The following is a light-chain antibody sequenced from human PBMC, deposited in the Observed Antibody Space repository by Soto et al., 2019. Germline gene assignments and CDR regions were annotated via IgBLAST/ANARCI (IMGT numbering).Light chain of an antibody. CDR3: QQRSNWPPT. CDR1: QSISGY. J-gene: IGKJ4*01. Sequence: EIVLTQSPATLSLSPGERATLSCRASQSISGYLAWYQQRPGQAPRLLIYDASNRATGIPARFSGSGSGTDFTLTISSQEAEDCAVYYCQQRSNWPPTFGGGTKVEIK. V-gene: IGKV3-11*01. CDR2: DAS.